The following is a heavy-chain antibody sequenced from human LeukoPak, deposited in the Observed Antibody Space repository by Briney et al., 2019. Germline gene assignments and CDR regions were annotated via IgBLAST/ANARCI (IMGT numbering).Heavy chain of an antibody. J-gene: IGHJ4*02. V-gene: IGHV4-30-2*01. CDR2: IYHTGST. D-gene: IGHD4-17*01. Sequence: SETLSLTCAVSGGSMSCGIYSWNWIRQPPGKGLEWIGYIYHTGSTYYNPSLRSRVTISVDRSKNQFSLKLSSVTAADTAVYYCARDNGDYPYYFDSWGQGILVTVSS. CDR1: GGSMSCGIYS. CDR3: ARDNGDYPYYFDS.